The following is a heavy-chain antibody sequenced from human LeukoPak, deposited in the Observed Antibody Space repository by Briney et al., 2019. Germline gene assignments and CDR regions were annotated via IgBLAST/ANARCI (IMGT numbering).Heavy chain of an antibody. Sequence: GGSLRLSCAASGFTFSKYAMTWVRQAPGKGLEWASAISSSTLKIYYADSVKGRFTISRDDSKNTLYLQMNSVRAEDTAVYYCARRAGAYSHPYDYWGQGTLVTVSS. V-gene: IGHV3-23*01. D-gene: IGHD4/OR15-4a*01. CDR3: ARRAGAYSHPYDY. CDR1: GFTFSKYA. CDR2: ISSSTLKI. J-gene: IGHJ4*02.